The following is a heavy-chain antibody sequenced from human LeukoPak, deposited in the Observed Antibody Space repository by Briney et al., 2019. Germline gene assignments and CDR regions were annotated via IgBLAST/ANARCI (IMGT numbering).Heavy chain of an antibody. Sequence: SETLSLTCTVSGGSISSYYWSWIRQPPGKGLEWIGYIYYTGSTNYNPSLKSRVTISVDTSKNQFSLKLSSVTAADTAVYYCARSYYYDSSSLLGSYWGQGTLVTASS. D-gene: IGHD3-22*01. J-gene: IGHJ4*02. CDR3: ARSYYYDSSSLLGSY. CDR2: IYYTGST. V-gene: IGHV4-59*01. CDR1: GGSISSYY.